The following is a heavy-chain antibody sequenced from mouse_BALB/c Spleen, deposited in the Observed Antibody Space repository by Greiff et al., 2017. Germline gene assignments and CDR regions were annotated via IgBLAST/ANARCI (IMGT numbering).Heavy chain of an antibody. J-gene: IGHJ3*01. CDR3: ARNYCRYDWFAY. CDR1: GFSLTSYG. CDR2: IWSGGST. Sequence: VQLVESGPGLVQPSQSLSITCTVSGFSLTSYGVHWVRQSPGKGLEWLGVIWSGGSTDYNAAFISRLSISKDNSKGQVFFKMNSLQANDTAIDYCARNYCRYDWFAYWGQGTLVTVSA. V-gene: IGHV2-2*02. D-gene: IGHD2-14*01.